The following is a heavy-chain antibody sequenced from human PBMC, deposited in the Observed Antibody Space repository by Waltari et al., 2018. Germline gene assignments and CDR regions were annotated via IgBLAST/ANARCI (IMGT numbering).Heavy chain of an antibody. CDR1: GGSISSGSYH. Sequence: QVQLQESGPGLVKPSQTLSLTCTVPGGSISSGSYHWSWIRQPAGKGLEWIGRIYTSGSTNYNPSLKSRVTISVDTSKNQFSLKLSSVTAADTAVYYCARDTVGGFDYWGQGTLVTVSS. J-gene: IGHJ4*02. CDR2: IYTSGST. D-gene: IGHD4-17*01. CDR3: ARDTVGGFDY. V-gene: IGHV4-61*02.